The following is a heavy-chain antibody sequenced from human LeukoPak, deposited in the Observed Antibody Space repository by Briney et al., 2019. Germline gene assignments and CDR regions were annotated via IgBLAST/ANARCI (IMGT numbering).Heavy chain of an antibody. CDR1: GFTFSSYA. Sequence: GGSLRLSCAASGFTFSSYAITWVRQAPGKGLEWVSAVSSNGAKTYYADSVKGRFTISRDNSQNTLYLQMNSLRDEDTAIYYCAKDRRTYSSSSDYWGQGTLVTVSS. CDR2: VSSNGAKT. V-gene: IGHV3-23*01. D-gene: IGHD6-6*01. CDR3: AKDRRTYSSSSDY. J-gene: IGHJ4*02.